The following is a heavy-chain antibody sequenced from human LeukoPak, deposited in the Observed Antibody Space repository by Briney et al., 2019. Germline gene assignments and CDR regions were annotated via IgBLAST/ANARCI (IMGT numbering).Heavy chain of an antibody. CDR1: GGSTSSGDYY. V-gene: IGHV4-30-4*01. D-gene: IGHD3-16*02. J-gene: IGHJ3*02. Sequence: SETLSLTCTVSGGSTSSGDYYWSWIRQPPGKGLEWIGYIYYSGSTYYNPSLKSRVTISVDTSKNQFSLKLSSVTAADTAVYYCARAPLSLGELSLGPPDAFDIWGQGTMVTVSS. CDR3: ARAPLSLGELSLGPPDAFDI. CDR2: IYYSGST.